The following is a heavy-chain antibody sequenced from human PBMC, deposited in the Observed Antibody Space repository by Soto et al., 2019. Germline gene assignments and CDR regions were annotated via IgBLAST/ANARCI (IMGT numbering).Heavy chain of an antibody. CDR3: ARVLDRITGTKQFDP. V-gene: IGHV4-59*01. J-gene: IGHJ5*02. CDR1: GGSISSYY. D-gene: IGHD1-7*01. Sequence: SETLSLTCTVSGGSISSYYWSWIRQPPGKGLEWIGFIYYSGSTTYNPSPKSRVTISVDTSKNQFSLKLSSVTAADTAVYYCARVLDRITGTKQFDPWGQGSLVTVSS. CDR2: IYYSGST.